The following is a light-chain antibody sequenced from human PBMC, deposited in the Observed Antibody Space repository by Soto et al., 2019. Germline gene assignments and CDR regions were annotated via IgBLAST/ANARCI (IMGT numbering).Light chain of an antibody. CDR1: QSISVW. V-gene: IGKV1-5*03. CDR2: KAS. Sequence: DIQMTQSPSTLSASVGDSVTITCRASQSISVWLAWYQQRPGQAPKLLVYKASSLESGVSSRFSGSGSGTEFTLTISRLQPDDFATYYCQQYTSHWTFGQGTKVEIK. CDR3: QQYTSHWT. J-gene: IGKJ1*01.